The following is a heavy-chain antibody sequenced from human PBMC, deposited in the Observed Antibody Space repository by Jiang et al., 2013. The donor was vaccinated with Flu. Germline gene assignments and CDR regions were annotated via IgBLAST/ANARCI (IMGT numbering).Heavy chain of an antibody. J-gene: IGHJ5*01. CDR1: GFTFNYYA. D-gene: IGHD2-2*01. V-gene: IGHV3-33*03. CDR3: ATLRGSTYDTYLMDS. Sequence: QLLESGGGVVQPGRSLRLSCAASGFTFNYYAMHWVRQAPGKGLEWVASLWHDGSNQYYGDSVKGRFTISRDNSKNTLYLQMNSLRPEDTAVYYCATLRGSTYDTYLMDSWGQGTLVSVSS. CDR2: LWHDGSNQ.